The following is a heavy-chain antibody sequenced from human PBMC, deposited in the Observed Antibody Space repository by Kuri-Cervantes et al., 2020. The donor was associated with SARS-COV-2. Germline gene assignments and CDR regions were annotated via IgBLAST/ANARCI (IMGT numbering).Heavy chain of an antibody. Sequence: GGSLRLSCAASGFTFSDYYMSWIRQAPGKGLEWVGFIRSKAYGGTTEYAASVKGRFTISRDDSKSIAYRQMNSLKTEDTAVYYCTRDSTLGYCSGGSCPKYFQHWGQGTLVTVSS. CDR1: GFTFSDYY. D-gene: IGHD2-15*01. CDR2: IRSKAYGGTT. V-gene: IGHV3-49*03. CDR3: TRDSTLGYCSGGSCPKYFQH. J-gene: IGHJ1*01.